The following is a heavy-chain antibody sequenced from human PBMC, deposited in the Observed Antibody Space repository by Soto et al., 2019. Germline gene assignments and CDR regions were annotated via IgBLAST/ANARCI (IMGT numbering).Heavy chain of an antibody. CDR2: INHSGST. D-gene: IGHD3-3*01. CDR1: GGSFSGYY. J-gene: IGHJ5*02. CDR3: ARGRRDGLRFLEWLTYSPFDP. Sequence: SETLSLTCAVYGGSFSGYYWSWIRQPPGKGLEWIGEINHSGSTNYNPSLKSRVTISVDTSKNQFSLKLSSVTAADTAVYYCARGRRDGLRFLEWLTYSPFDPWGQGTLVTVSS. V-gene: IGHV4-34*01.